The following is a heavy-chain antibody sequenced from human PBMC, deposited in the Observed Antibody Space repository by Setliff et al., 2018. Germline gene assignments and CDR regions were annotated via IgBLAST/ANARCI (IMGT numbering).Heavy chain of an antibody. J-gene: IGHJ4*02. V-gene: IGHV3-7*01. CDR2: IDGEGSVI. CDR3: ARDWEQRGYYFDY. D-gene: IGHD1-26*01. CDR1: GFTLNNYA. Sequence: GGSLRLSCAAPGFTLNNYAMSWVRQGPGKGLEWVAAIDGEGSVIYYLDSVKGRFTISRDNAKYSLYLQMNSLRAEDTAVYYCARDWEQRGYYFDYWGQGTLVTVSS.